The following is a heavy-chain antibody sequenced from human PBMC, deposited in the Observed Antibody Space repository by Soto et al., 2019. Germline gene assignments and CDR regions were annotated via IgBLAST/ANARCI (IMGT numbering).Heavy chain of an antibody. J-gene: IGHJ6*03. V-gene: IGHV1-8*01. D-gene: IGHD2-15*01. CDR1: GYSFTSYD. CDR3: ARAGVSPKPVNYYYYYMDV. CDR2: MNPNSGNT. Sequence: GESLKISCKGSGYSFTSYDINWVRQATGQGLEWMGWMNPNSGNTGYAQKFQGRVTMTRNTSISTAYMELSSLRSEDTAVYYCARAGVSPKPVNYYYYYMDVWGKGTTVTVSS.